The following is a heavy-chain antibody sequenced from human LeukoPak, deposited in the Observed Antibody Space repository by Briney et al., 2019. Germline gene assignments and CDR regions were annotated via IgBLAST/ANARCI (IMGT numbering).Heavy chain of an antibody. Sequence: GASLRLSCAASGLTVSSTYMSWLRQAPGKGLEWVSIIYIGDNPHYADSVKGRFTISRHNSKNTLYLQMNSLRAEDTAVYYCARVRPWVFDYWGQGTLVTVSS. CDR2: IYIGDNP. V-gene: IGHV3-53*04. CDR3: ARVRPWVFDY. J-gene: IGHJ4*02. CDR1: GLTVSSTY.